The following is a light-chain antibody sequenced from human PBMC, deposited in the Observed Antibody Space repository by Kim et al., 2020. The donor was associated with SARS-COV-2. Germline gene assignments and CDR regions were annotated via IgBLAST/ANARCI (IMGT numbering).Light chain of an antibody. CDR3: AAWDDSLNGVV. Sequence: GQRVTISCSGSSSNTGSKTVNWYQQLPGTAPKVLIYSNNQRPSGVPDRFSGSKSGTSASLAISGLQSEDEADYYCAAWDDSLNGVVLGGGTQLTVL. CDR2: SNN. J-gene: IGLJ2*01. V-gene: IGLV1-44*01. CDR1: SSNTGSKT.